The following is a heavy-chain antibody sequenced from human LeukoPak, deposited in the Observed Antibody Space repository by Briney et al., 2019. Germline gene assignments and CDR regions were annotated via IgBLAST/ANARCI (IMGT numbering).Heavy chain of an antibody. CDR3: ARLRLHGYKDY. Sequence: PSETLSLTCTVSGGSISSSSYCWGWIRQPPGKGLEWIGSIYYSGSTYYNPSLKSRVTISVDTSKNQFSLKLSSVTAADTAVYYCARLRLHGYKDYWGQGTLVTVSS. CDR2: IYYSGST. V-gene: IGHV4-39*01. J-gene: IGHJ4*02. CDR1: GGSISSSSYC. D-gene: IGHD5-24*01.